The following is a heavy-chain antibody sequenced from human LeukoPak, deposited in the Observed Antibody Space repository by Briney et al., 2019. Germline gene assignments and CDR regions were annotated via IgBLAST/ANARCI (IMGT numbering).Heavy chain of an antibody. CDR2: ISAYNGNT. Sequence: ASVKVSCKASGYTFTSYGISWVRQAPGQGLEWMGWISAYNGNTNYAQKLQGRVTITTDESTSTAYMELSSLRSEDTAVYYCASSSPRSITIFGVVISQRAFDIWGQGTMVTVSS. CDR3: ASSSPRSITIFGVVISQRAFDI. V-gene: IGHV1-18*01. J-gene: IGHJ3*02. D-gene: IGHD3-3*01. CDR1: GYTFTSYG.